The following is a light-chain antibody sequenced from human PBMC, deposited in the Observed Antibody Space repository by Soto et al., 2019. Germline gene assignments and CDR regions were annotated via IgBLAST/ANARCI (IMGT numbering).Light chain of an antibody. CDR3: QQTYNSPLT. Sequence: DIQMTQSPSSLSASVGDRVTITCRASQNIRIYLNWFQQKPGKAPNLLIYGASSLQSGVPSRFSGSRSGTDFTLTINSLQPEDFAVYYCQQTYNSPLTFGQWNKVDIK. CDR1: QNIRIY. CDR2: GAS. V-gene: IGKV1-39*01. J-gene: IGKJ1*01.